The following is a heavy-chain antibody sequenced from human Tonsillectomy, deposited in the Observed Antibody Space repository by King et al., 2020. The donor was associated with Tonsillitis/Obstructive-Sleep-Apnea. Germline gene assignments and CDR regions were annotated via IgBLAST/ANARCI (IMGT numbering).Heavy chain of an antibody. V-gene: IGHV1-46*01. J-gene: IGHJ4*02. CDR3: AIGWLRFLDWLSLFDS. CDR1: GYTFTSYY. D-gene: IGHD3-3*01. Sequence: QLVQSGAEVKKPGASVKVSCKASGYTFTSYYMHWVRQAPGQGLEWMGIINPSGGSTSYAQKFQGRVTITRDTSTSTVYMELSSLRSEDTAVYYCAIGWLRFLDWLSLFDSWGQGTLVPVSS. CDR2: INPSGGST.